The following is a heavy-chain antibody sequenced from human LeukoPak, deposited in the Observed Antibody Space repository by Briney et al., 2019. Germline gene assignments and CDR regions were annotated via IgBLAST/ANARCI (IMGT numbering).Heavy chain of an antibody. J-gene: IGHJ4*02. CDR3: ARGTTYSSGWYYFDY. D-gene: IGHD6-19*01. Sequence: GRSLRLSCAASGFTFSSYGMHWVHQAPGKGLEWVAVIWYDGSNKYYADSVKGRVTISRDNSKNTLYLQMNSLRAEDTAVYYCARGTTYSSGWYYFDYWGQGTLVTVSS. V-gene: IGHV3-33*01. CDR2: IWYDGSNK. CDR1: GFTFSSYG.